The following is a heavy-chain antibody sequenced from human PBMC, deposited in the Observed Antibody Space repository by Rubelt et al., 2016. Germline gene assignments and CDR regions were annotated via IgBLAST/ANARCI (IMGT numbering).Heavy chain of an antibody. CDR3: ARGGSRVTTMGSLDF. D-gene: IGHD4-23*01. CDR2: KSDGSVT. V-gene: IGHV3-74*03. J-gene: IGHJ4*02. Sequence: KSDGSVTTYADSVKGRFTISRDNAKNTLYLHLDSLRVEDTAVYYCARGGSRVTTMGSLDFWGQGAVVTVSS.